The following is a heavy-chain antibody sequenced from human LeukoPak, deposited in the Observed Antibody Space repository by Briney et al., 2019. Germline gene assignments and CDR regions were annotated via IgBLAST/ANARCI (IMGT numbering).Heavy chain of an antibody. CDR2: IYPIDSYT. J-gene: IGHJ4*02. Sequence: VEALSISYMRSVYRFTSYLISWVRPMPGKGLEWMGRIYPIDSYTNYNPSFQGHVTISADKSITTAFLQWSIRNASDTAMFFCSREFRDSSGSSSYYFDYWGQGTLVTVSS. CDR1: VYRFTSYL. D-gene: IGHD3-22*01. V-gene: IGHV5-10-1*01. CDR3: SREFRDSSGSSSYYFDY.